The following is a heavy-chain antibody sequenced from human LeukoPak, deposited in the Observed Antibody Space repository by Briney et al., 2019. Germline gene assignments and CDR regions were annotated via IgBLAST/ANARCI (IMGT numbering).Heavy chain of an antibody. CDR1: GGSFSGYY. V-gene: IGHV4-31*11. CDR2: IYYSGST. Sequence: SETLSLTCAVYGGSFSGYYWSWIRQHPGKGLEWIGYIYYSGSTYYNPSLKSRVTISVDTSKNQFSLKLSSVTAADTAVYYCARKLGTLRNWFDPWGQGTLVTVSS. D-gene: IGHD7-27*01. J-gene: IGHJ5*02. CDR3: ARKLGTLRNWFDP.